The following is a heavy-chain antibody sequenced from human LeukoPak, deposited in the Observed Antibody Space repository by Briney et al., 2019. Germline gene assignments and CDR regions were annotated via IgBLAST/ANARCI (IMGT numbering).Heavy chain of an antibody. V-gene: IGHV4-59*08. D-gene: IGHD3-10*01. Sequence: SETLSLTCAVYGGSFSGYYWSWIRQPPGKGLECIGYIYYTGRTNYSPSLKSRVTISVDTSKNQFFLKLSSVTAADTAMYYCARGVGWFDPDYWGQGTLVTVSS. CDR1: GGSFSGYY. CDR3: ARGVGWFDPDY. J-gene: IGHJ4*02. CDR2: IYYTGRT.